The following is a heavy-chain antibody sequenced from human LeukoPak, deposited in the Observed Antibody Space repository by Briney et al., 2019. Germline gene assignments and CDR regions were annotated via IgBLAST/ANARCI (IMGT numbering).Heavy chain of an antibody. CDR2: ISSSSRYI. J-gene: IGHJ4*02. Sequence: GGSLRLSCAASGFTFSSYSMNWVRQAPGKGLEWVSSISSSSRYIYYADSVKGRLTISRDNAKNSLYLQMNILRAEDTAVYYCAREDSSSWPSKPYYFDYWGQGTLVTVSS. CDR3: AREDSSSWPSKPYYFDY. D-gene: IGHD6-13*01. CDR1: GFTFSSYS. V-gene: IGHV3-21*01.